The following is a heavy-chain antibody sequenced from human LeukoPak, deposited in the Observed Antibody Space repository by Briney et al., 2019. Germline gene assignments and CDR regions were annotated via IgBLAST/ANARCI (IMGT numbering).Heavy chain of an antibody. CDR1: GYTFTGYY. J-gene: IGHJ4*02. V-gene: IGHV1-2*02. Sequence: ASVKVSCKASGYTFTGYYMHWVRQAPGQGLEWMGWINPNSGGTNYAQKFQGRVTMTRDTSISTAYMKLSRLRSDDTAVYYCARGHCSSTSCYNFDYWGQGTLVTVSS. D-gene: IGHD2-2*01. CDR3: ARGHCSSTSCYNFDY. CDR2: INPNSGGT.